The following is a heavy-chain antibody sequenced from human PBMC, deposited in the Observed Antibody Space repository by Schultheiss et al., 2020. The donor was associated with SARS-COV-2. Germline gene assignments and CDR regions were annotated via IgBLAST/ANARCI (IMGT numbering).Heavy chain of an antibody. CDR1: GFTFSSYG. D-gene: IGHD5-18*01. CDR2: IYSGGST. V-gene: IGHV3-NL1*01. J-gene: IGHJ4*02. Sequence: GESLKISCAASGFTFSSYGMHWVRQAPGKGLEWVSVIYSGGSTYYADSVKGRFTISRDNAKNSLYLQMNSLRDEDTAVYYCARVYPIQLVGPTDYWGQGTLVTVSS. CDR3: ARVYPIQLVGPTDY.